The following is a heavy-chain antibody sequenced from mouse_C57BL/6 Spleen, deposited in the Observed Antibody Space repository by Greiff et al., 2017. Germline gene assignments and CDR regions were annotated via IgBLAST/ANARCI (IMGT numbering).Heavy chain of an antibody. CDR1: GFTFSSYG. CDR2: ISSGGSYT. D-gene: IGHD1-1*01. CDR3: ARPPYNYGSRGAWFAY. V-gene: IGHV5-6*01. Sequence: EVMLVESGGDLVKPGGSLKLSCAASGFTFSSYGMSWVRQTPDKRLEWVATISSGGSYTYYPDSVKGRFTISRDNAKNTLYLQMSSLKSEDTAMYYCARPPYNYGSRGAWFAYWGQGTLVTVPA. J-gene: IGHJ3*01.